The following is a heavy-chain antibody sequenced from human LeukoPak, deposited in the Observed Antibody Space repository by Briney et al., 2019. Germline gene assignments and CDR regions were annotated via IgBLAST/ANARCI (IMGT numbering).Heavy chain of an antibody. CDR3: ARQGGYSYGYLDY. CDR1: GGSINNYY. Sequence: SETLSLTCTVSGGSINNYYWSWIRQPPGXGLEWIAYIYYSGSTNYNPSLKSRVTISVDTSKNQFSLKLSSVTAADTAVYYCARQGGYSYGYLDYWGQGTPVTVSS. CDR2: IYYSGST. D-gene: IGHD5-18*01. J-gene: IGHJ4*02. V-gene: IGHV4-59*08.